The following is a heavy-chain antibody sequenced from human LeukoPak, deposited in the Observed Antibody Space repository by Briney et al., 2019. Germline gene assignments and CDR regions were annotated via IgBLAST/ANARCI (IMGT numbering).Heavy chain of an antibody. D-gene: IGHD3-16*02. J-gene: IGHJ4*02. Sequence: GGSLRLSCAAFGFTFSSYWMSWVRQAPGKGLEWVANIKQDGSEKYYVDSVKGRFTISRDNAKNSLYLQMNSLRAEDTAVYYCARDPTPYDYVWGSYRLEDYWGQGTLVTVSS. V-gene: IGHV3-7*03. CDR1: GFTFSSYW. CDR2: IKQDGSEK. CDR3: ARDPTPYDYVWGSYRLEDY.